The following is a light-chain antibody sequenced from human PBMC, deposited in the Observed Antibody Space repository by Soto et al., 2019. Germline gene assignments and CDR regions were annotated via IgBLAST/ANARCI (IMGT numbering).Light chain of an antibody. V-gene: IGKV1-39*01. CDR3: QQSYRTPLT. J-gene: IGKJ3*01. CDR1: QSISNY. CDR2: AAS. Sequence: DIQMTQSPSSLSASVGDRVTITCRASQSISNYLNWYQQKPGKAPKLLIYAASSLQSGVPSSISGSGSGTDFTLTISSLQPEDFATYYCQQSYRTPLTFGPGTKVDIK.